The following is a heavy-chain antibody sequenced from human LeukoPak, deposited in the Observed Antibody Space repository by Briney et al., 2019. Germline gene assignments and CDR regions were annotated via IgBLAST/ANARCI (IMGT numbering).Heavy chain of an antibody. CDR3: AKESPYSGSRLPRLYYFDY. J-gene: IGHJ4*02. CDR1: GFTFSSFA. Sequence: PGGSLRLSCAASGFTFSSFAMSWIRQAPGKGLEWVSAISDNSVNTYYADSVKGRFSISRDNSKNTLFLQMNSLSAEDTAVYYCAKESPYSGSRLPRLYYFDYWGQGTLVAVSS. D-gene: IGHD1-26*01. CDR2: ISDNSVNT. V-gene: IGHV3-23*01.